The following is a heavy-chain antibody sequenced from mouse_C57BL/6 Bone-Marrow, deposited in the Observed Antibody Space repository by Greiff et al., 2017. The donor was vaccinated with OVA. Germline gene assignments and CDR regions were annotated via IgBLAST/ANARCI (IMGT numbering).Heavy chain of an antibody. CDR1: GFTFSSYA. D-gene: IGHD2-3*01. Sequence: EVKVVESGGGLVKPGGSLKLSCAASGFTFSSYAMSWVRQTPEKRLEWVATISDGGSYTYYPDNVKGRFTISRDNAKNNLYLQMSHLKSEDTAMYYCARGDGYYLPYAMDYWGQGTSVTVSS. CDR3: ARGDGYYLPYAMDY. V-gene: IGHV5-4*03. CDR2: ISDGGSYT. J-gene: IGHJ4*01.